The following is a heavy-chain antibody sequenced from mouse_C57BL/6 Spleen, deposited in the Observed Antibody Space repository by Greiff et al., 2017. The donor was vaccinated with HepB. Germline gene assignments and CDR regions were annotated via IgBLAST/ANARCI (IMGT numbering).Heavy chain of an antibody. J-gene: IGHJ4*01. CDR3: ARRYYDYDEGYAMDY. V-gene: IGHV5-17*01. CDR1: GFTFSDYG. Sequence: EVKLVESGGGLVKPGGSLKLSCAASGFTFSDYGMHWVCQAPEKGLEWVAYISSGSSTIYYADTVKGRFTISRDNAKNTLFLQMTSLRSEDTAMYYCARRYYDYDEGYAMDYWGQGTSVTVSS. CDR2: ISSGSSTI. D-gene: IGHD2-4*01.